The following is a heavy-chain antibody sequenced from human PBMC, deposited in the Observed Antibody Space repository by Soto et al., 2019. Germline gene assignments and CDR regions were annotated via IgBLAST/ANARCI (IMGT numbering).Heavy chain of an antibody. J-gene: IGHJ6*02. Sequence: GASVKVSCKASGYTFTSYYMHWVRQAPGQGLEWMGIINPSGGSTSYAQKFQGRVTMTRDTSTSTVYMELSSLRSEDTAVYYCATGTSSVWPDYYYYGMDVWGQGTTVTVSS. CDR3: ATGTSSVWPDYYYYGMDV. V-gene: IGHV1-46*01. CDR2: INPSGGST. D-gene: IGHD6-19*01. CDR1: GYTFTSYY.